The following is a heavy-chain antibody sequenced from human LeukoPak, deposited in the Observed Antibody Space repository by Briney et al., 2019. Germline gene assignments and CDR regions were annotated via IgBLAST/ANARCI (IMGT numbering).Heavy chain of an antibody. D-gene: IGHD6-13*01. CDR3: ARVMTYSSSWYYFDY. V-gene: IGHV3-11*06. J-gene: IGHJ4*02. CDR2: ISSSSSYT. Sequence: GGSLRLSCAASGFTFSDYYMSWIRQAPGKGLEWVSYISSSSSYTNYADSVKGRFTISRDNAKNSLYLQMNSLRAEDTAVYYCARVMTYSSSWYYFDYWGQGTLATVSS. CDR1: GFTFSDYY.